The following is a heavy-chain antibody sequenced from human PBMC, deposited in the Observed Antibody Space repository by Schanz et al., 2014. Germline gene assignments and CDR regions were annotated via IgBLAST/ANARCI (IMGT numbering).Heavy chain of an antibody. V-gene: IGHV1-8*01. J-gene: IGHJ4*02. D-gene: IGHD4-17*01. CDR1: GYSFTTYD. CDR3: AIHYGDRPL. Sequence: QVQLVQSGGEVKKPGASVRVSCKASGYSFTTYDVNWVRQATGQGLEWMGWMNPTTGNRGYAQNFQGRVTMTRDTSLKTAYMEMTDLKFEDAGVYYCAIHYGDRPLWGQGTLIAVSS. CDR2: MNPTTGNR.